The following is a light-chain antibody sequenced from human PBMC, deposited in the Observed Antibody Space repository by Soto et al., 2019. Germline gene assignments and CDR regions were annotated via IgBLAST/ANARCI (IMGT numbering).Light chain of an antibody. J-gene: IGKJ2*01. CDR3: QQYDNLPYT. V-gene: IGKV1-33*01. CDR1: QDISNY. Sequence: DIQMTQSPSSLSASVGDRVTITCQASQDISNYLNWYQQKPGKAPKLLIYDASNLETGVPSRFSGSGSGTDFTFTNSSLQPEDIATYYCQQYDNLPYTFGQGTKVDIK. CDR2: DAS.